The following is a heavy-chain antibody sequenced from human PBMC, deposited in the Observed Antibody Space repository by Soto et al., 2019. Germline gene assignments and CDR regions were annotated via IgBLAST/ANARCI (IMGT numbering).Heavy chain of an antibody. D-gene: IGHD1-1*01. Sequence: SETLSLTCIVSGGSISSGTYYWGWIRQPPGKGLEWIGSFYYSGSAYYNPSLKSRVTISVDTSKKQFSLKLSSVTAADTAVYYCARHGTGTSSRYYYYMDVWGKGTTVTVS. CDR3: ARHGTGTSSRYYYYMDV. CDR2: FYYSGSA. V-gene: IGHV4-39*01. CDR1: GGSISSGTYY. J-gene: IGHJ6*03.